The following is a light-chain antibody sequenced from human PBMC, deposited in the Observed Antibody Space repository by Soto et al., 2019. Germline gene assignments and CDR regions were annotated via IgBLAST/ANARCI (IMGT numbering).Light chain of an antibody. CDR1: STEIGSLNL. V-gene: IGLV2-23*03. Sequence: QSVLTQPASVSGSPGQSITISCTVTSTEIGSLNLVSWYQQYPGQAPKLLIYEGNERPSGVSYRFSASKSGDTASLTISGLQSEDEADYYCSSYVGRDIFGVFGGGTKVTVL. CDR2: EGN. CDR3: SSYVGRDIFGV. J-gene: IGLJ3*02.